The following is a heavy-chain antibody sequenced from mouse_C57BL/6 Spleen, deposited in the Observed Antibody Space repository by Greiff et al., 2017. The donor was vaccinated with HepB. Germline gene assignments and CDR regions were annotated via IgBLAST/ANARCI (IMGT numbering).Heavy chain of an antibody. CDR2: IWSGGST. J-gene: IGHJ4*01. Sequence: VMLVESGPGLVQPSQSLSITCTVSGFSLTSYGVHWVRQSPGKGLEWLGVIWSGGSTDYNAAFISRLSISKDNSKSQVFFKMNSLQADDTAIYYCARIYGYFYYAMDYWGQGTSVTVSS. CDR1: GFSLTSYG. D-gene: IGHD2-2*01. CDR3: ARIYGYFYYAMDY. V-gene: IGHV2-2*01.